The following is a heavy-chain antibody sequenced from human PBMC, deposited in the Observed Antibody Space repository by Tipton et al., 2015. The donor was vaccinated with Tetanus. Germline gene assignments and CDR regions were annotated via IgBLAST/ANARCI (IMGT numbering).Heavy chain of an antibody. CDR2: ISSSSNYI. J-gene: IGHJ6*02. V-gene: IGHV3-21*01. Sequence: TLSLTCAASGFDLNVYSLNWVRQAPGRGLEWVSSISSSSNYIAYAESVRGRFTVSRDNAKKSLYLEMNSLRVEDMAIYYCARPLQGSFAMDVWGQGTTVAVSS. D-gene: IGHD4-11*01. CDR1: GFDLNVYS. CDR3: ARPLQGSFAMDV.